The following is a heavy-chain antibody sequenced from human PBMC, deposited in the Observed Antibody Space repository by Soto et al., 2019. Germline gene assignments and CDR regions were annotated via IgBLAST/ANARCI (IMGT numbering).Heavy chain of an antibody. CDR3: AKDFVSSSSYFDY. CDR2: NTWSSDNI. Sequence: EVQLLESGGGLVQPGGSLRLSCVGSGFAFGRYGMSWVRQAPGKGLEWVSTNTWSSDNIYYADSVKGRFTISRDNSENTLYLQMNSLRAEDTAVYYCAKDFVSSSSYFDYWGQGTLVTVSS. D-gene: IGHD2-2*01. CDR1: GFAFGRYG. V-gene: IGHV3-23*01. J-gene: IGHJ4*02.